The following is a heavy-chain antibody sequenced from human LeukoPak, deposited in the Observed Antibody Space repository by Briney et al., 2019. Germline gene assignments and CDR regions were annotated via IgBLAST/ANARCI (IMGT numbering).Heavy chain of an antibody. CDR1: GFTVSSNY. Sequence: GGSLRLSCAASGFTVSSNYMSWVRQAPGKGLEWVSVIYSGGSTYYADSVKGRFTISRDNSKNTLYLQMNSLRAEDTAVYYCARSVVGRSPAGYSYGYGYYFDYWGQGTLVTVSS. D-gene: IGHD5-18*01. J-gene: IGHJ4*02. CDR2: IYSGGST. CDR3: ARSVVGRSPAGYSYGYGYYFDY. V-gene: IGHV3-66*01.